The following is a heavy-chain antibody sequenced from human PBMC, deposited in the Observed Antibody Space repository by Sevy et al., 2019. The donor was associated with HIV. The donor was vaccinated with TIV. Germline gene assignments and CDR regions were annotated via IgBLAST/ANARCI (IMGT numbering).Heavy chain of an antibody. Sequence: SETLSLTCAVYGGSFSGYYWSWIRQPPGKGLEWIGEINHSGSTNYSPSLKSRVTISVDTSKNQFSLKLSSVTAADTAVYYCARSEGVPGAAIGDSGGYFDYWGQGTLVTVSS. CDR3: ARSEGVPGAAIGDSGGYFDY. D-gene: IGHD2-2*01. CDR1: GGSFSGYY. V-gene: IGHV4-34*01. CDR2: INHSGST. J-gene: IGHJ4*02.